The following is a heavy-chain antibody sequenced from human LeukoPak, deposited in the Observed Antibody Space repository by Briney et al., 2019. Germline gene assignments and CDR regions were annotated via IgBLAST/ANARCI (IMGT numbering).Heavy chain of an antibody. CDR2: THHRGST. V-gene: IGHV4-34*01. D-gene: IGHD6-13*01. Sequence: SETLSLTCAVDGGSFSGYYWSWIRHPPRKGMEWNGETHHRGSTNYNPSVKSRVTISVDTSKNQFSLKLSSVTAADTAVYYCARGGDSSSWRGRIYDYWGQGTLVTVSS. CDR1: GGSFSGYY. J-gene: IGHJ4*02. CDR3: ARGGDSSSWRGRIYDY.